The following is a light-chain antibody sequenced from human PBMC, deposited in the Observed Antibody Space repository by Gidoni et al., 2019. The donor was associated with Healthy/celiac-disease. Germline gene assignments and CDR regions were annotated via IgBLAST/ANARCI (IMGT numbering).Light chain of an antibody. V-gene: IGKV3-15*01. CDR1: QRVSSN. J-gene: IGKJ5*01. CDR3: QQYNNWPIT. Sequence: EIVMTQSPATLSVSPGERATLSCSASQRVSSNLAWYQQKPGQAPRLLSYGASTRATGSPARFSGSGSGTEFTLTISSLQSEDFAVDYCQQYNNWPITFGQGTRLEIK. CDR2: GAS.